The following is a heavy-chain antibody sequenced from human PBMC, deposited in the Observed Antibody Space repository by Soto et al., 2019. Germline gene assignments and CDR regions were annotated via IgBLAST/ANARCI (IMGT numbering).Heavy chain of an antibody. CDR3: ARRPYRYSSGWFHCYFGMDV. D-gene: IGHD6-19*01. Sequence: GGSLRLSCAASGFTFSSYVMHWVRQAPGKGLEWVAVIWYDGSNKYYADSVKGRFTISRDNSKNTLYLQMNSLRAEDTAVYYCARRPYRYSSGWFHCYFGMDVWGQGTTVTVSS. CDR2: IWYDGSNK. V-gene: IGHV3-33*08. J-gene: IGHJ6*02. CDR1: GFTFSSYV.